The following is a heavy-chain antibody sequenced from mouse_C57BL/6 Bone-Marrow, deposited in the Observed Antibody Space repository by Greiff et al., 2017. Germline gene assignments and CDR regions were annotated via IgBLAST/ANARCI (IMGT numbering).Heavy chain of an antibody. CDR2: IHPNSGST. CDR1: GYTFTSYW. Sequence: VQLQQSGAELVKPGASVKLSCKASGYTFTSYWMHWVKQRPGRGLEWIGMIHPNSGSTNYNEKCKSKATLTVDKSSSTAYMQLSSLSSEDSAVYYCAREGIYYGNFWFAYWCQGTLVTVSA. V-gene: IGHV1-64*01. D-gene: IGHD2-1*01. CDR3: AREGIYYGNFWFAY. J-gene: IGHJ3*01.